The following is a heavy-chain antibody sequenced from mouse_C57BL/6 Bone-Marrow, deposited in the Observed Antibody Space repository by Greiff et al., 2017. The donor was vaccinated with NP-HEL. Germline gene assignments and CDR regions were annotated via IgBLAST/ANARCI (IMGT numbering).Heavy chain of an antibody. CDR1: GYTFTSYW. CDR3: AIEDGSSYGWYFDV. CDR2: IHPSDSDN. D-gene: IGHD1-1*01. V-gene: IGHV1-74*01. Sequence: VKLKQPGAELVKPGASVKVSCKASGYTFTSYWMHWVKQRPGQGLEWIGRIHPSDSDNNYNQKFKGKATLTVDKSSSTAYMQLSSLTSEDSAVYYCAIEDGSSYGWYFDVWGTGTTVTVSS. J-gene: IGHJ1*03.